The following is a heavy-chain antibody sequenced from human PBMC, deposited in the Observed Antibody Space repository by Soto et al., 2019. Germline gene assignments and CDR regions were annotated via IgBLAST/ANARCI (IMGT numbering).Heavy chain of an antibody. CDR2: ISLYSDGT. CDR1: SYTFYNYG. D-gene: IGHD2-2*01. CDR3: ARDPLSIVVVPAAIQPLDY. Sequence: ASVKVSRATSSYTFYNYGITWVRQAPGNPLDWLGWISLYSDGTNYAQKFQGRVSMTTDTSASTAYMELSSLRSEDTAVYYCARDPLSIVVVPAAIQPLDYWGQGNRVTVSA. V-gene: IGHV1-18*01. J-gene: IGHJ4*02.